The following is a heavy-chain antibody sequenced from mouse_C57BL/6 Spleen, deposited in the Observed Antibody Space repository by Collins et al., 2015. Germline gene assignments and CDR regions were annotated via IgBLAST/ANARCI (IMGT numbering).Heavy chain of an antibody. J-gene: IGHJ4*01. Sequence: EVQLVETGEDWCSLKGHLKLSCAASGFTFNTNAMNWVRQAPGKGLEWVARIRSKSNNYATYYADSVKDRFTISRDDSQSMLYLQMNNLKTEDTAMYYCVREGTPYAMDYWGQGTSVTVSS. V-gene: IGHV10S3*01. CDR1: GFTFNTNA. D-gene: IGHD2-14*01. CDR3: VREGTPYAMDY. CDR2: IRSKSNNYAT.